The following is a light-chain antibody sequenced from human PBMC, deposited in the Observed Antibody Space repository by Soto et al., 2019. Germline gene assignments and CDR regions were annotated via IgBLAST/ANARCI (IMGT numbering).Light chain of an antibody. J-gene: IGKJ2*01. CDR3: QQSYSTPYT. Sequence: DIQMTQSPSSLSASVGDRVTITCRASQSISSYLNWHQQKPGEAPKLLIYAASSLQSGVPSRFSGSGSGTDFTLTISSLQPEDFATYYCQQSYSTPYTFGQGTKLEIK. CDR2: AAS. CDR1: QSISSY. V-gene: IGKV1-39*01.